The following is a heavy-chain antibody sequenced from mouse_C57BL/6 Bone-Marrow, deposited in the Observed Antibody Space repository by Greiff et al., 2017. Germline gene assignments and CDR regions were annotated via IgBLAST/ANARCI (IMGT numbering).Heavy chain of an antibody. V-gene: IGHV1-81*01. J-gene: IGHJ2*01. D-gene: IGHD6-1*01. CDR3: ARRGGGASY. CDR1: GYTFTSYG. CDR2: IYPRSGNT. Sequence: QVQLQQSGAELARPGASVKLSCKASGYTFTSYGISWVKQRTGQGLEWIGEIYPRSGNTSYNEKFKGKATLTADKSSRTAYMELRSLTSEDSAVYFGARRGGGASYWGQGTTLTVSS.